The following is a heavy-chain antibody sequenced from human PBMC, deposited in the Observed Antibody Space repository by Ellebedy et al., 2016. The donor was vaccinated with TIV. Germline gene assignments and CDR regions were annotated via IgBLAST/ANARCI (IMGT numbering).Heavy chain of an antibody. J-gene: IGHJ4*02. CDR1: GFTFSSYA. Sequence: GGSLRLSXAASGFTFSSYAMSWVRQAPGKGLEWVSAISGSGGSTYYADPVKGRFTISRDNSKNTLYLQMNSLRAEDTAVYYCAKEMLATEHSPAIAPDYWGQGTLVTVSS. D-gene: IGHD5-12*01. CDR3: AKEMLATEHSPAIAPDY. CDR2: ISGSGGST. V-gene: IGHV3-23*01.